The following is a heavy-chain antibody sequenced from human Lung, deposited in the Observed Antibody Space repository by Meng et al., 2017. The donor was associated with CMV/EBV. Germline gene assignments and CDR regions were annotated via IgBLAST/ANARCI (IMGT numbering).Heavy chain of an antibody. D-gene: IGHD2-2*01. V-gene: IGHV3-23*01. Sequence: GESLKISCAASAFTFSNYGMSWVRRAPGRGLEWVSGISAGGGSTYYADSVKGRFTVSRDNSKNTPYLQMNSLRAEDTAVYYCAKDWSRYCTSTSCYKPWFDPWGQGTLVTVSS. CDR1: AFTFSNYG. CDR2: ISAGGGST. J-gene: IGHJ5*02. CDR3: AKDWSRYCTSTSCYKPWFDP.